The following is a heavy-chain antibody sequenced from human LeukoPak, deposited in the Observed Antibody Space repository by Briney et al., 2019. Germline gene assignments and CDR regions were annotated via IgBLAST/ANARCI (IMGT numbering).Heavy chain of an antibody. J-gene: IGHJ4*02. CDR1: GGSISSYY. CDR3: ARERSNGPTVIDY. V-gene: IGHV4-59*01. CDR2: IYCSGST. D-gene: IGHD4-17*01. Sequence: PSETLSLTCTVSGGSISSYYWSWIRQPPGKGLEWIGYIYCSGSTNYNPSLKSRVTISVDTSKNQFSLKLSSVTAADTAVYYCARERSNGPTVIDYWGQGTLVTVSS.